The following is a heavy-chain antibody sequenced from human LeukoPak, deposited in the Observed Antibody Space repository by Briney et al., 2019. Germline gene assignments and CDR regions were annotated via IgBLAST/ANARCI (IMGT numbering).Heavy chain of an antibody. CDR3: ARDGGAGWYFDL. Sequence: GGSLRLPCAASGITVSSKYMSWVRQAPGKGLEWVSVMQSGGSTYYADSVKGRFTISRDNSKNTLYLQMNSLRVEDTAVYYCARDGGAGWYFDLWGRGTLVTVSS. D-gene: IGHD3-16*01. CDR1: GITVSSKY. CDR2: MQSGGST. V-gene: IGHV3-53*01. J-gene: IGHJ2*01.